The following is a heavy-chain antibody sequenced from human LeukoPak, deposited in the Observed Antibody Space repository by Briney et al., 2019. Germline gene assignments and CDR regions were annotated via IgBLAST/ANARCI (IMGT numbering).Heavy chain of an antibody. Sequence: ASVKVSCKASGYTFTSYYMHWVRQAPGQGLEWMGIISPSGGSTSYAQKFQGRVTMTRDTSTSTVYMELSSLRSEDTAVYYCARGVVEMATIGWFDPWGQGTLVTVSS. V-gene: IGHV1-46*01. D-gene: IGHD5-24*01. J-gene: IGHJ5*02. CDR2: ISPSGGST. CDR3: ARGVVEMATIGWFDP. CDR1: GYTFTSYY.